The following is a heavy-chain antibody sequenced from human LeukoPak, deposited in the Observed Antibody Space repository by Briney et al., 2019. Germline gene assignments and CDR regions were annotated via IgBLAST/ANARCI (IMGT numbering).Heavy chain of an antibody. CDR3: ASIHSGSYYDY. J-gene: IGHJ4*02. D-gene: IGHD1-26*01. CDR1: GYSISSGYY. V-gene: IGHV4-38-2*01. Sequence: PSETLSLTCAVSGYSISSGYYWGWIRPPPGKGLEWIGSIYHSGSTYYNPSLKSRVTISVDTSKNQFSLKLSSVTAADTAVYYCASIHSGSYYDYWGQGTLVTVSS. CDR2: IYHSGST.